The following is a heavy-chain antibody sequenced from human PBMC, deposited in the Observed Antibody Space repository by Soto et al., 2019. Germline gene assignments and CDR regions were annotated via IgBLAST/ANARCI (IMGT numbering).Heavy chain of an antibody. V-gene: IGHV4-30-4*02. J-gene: IGHJ3*02. CDR3: AREFQYCISTSCYLDAFDI. Sequence: SETLSLTCTFSGCSITSGDYYWSWIRQPPGKGLEWIGYIYYSGSTYYNPSLKNRVTISVDTSKNQFSLKLISVTAADTAVYYCAREFQYCISTSCYLDAFDIWGQGTMVT. D-gene: IGHD2-2*01. CDR2: IYYSGST. CDR1: GCSITSGDYY.